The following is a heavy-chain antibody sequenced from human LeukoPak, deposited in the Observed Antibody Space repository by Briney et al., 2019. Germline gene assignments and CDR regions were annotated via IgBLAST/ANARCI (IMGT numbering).Heavy chain of an antibody. J-gene: IGHJ4*02. CDR2: ISGSGGST. V-gene: IGHV3-23*01. CDR3: AKRAGSSGYYYVEY. Sequence: GGSLRLSCAASGFTFSSYAMSWVRQAPGKGLEWVSAISGSGGSTYYADSVKGRFTISRDNSKNTLYLQMNSLRAEDTAVYCCAKRAGSSGYYYVEYWGQGTLVTVSS. D-gene: IGHD3-22*01. CDR1: GFTFSSYA.